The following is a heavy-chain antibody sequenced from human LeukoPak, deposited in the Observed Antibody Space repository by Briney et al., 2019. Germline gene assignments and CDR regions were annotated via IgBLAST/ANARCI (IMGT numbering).Heavy chain of an antibody. CDR1: GYTFTSYY. CDR3: ARDGGFDI. CDR2: INPNSGGT. V-gene: IGHV1-2*02. Sequence: ASVKVSCKASGYTFTSYYMHWVRQAPGQGLEWMGWINPNSGGTNYAQKFQGRVTMTRDTSITTAYMEVNSLTSDDTATYYCARDGGFDIWGQGTMVTVSS. D-gene: IGHD2-15*01. J-gene: IGHJ3*02.